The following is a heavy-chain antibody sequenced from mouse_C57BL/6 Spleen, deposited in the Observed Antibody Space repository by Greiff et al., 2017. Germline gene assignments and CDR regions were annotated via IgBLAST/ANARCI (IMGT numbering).Heavy chain of an antibody. V-gene: IGHV1-64*01. Sequence: QVQLQQPGAELVKPGASVKLSCKASGYTFTSYWMHWVKQRPGQGLEWIGMIHPNSGSTNYNEKFKSKATLTVDKSSSTAYMQLSSLTSEDSAVYYCARDYHYAMDYWGQGTSVTVSS. J-gene: IGHJ4*01. CDR3: ARDYHYAMDY. D-gene: IGHD2-4*01. CDR2: IHPNSGST. CDR1: GYTFTSYW.